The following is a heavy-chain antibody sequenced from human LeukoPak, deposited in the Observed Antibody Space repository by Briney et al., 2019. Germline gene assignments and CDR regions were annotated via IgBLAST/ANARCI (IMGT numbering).Heavy chain of an antibody. CDR2: IYYSGST. CDR1: GGSINSYY. D-gene: IGHD2-2*01. CDR3: AGSSYQLLHYYYGMDV. J-gene: IGHJ6*02. Sequence: SETLSLTCTVSGGSINSYYWSWIRQPPGKGLEWIGYIYYSGSTNYNPSLKSRVTISVDTSKNQFSLRLSSVTAADTAVYYCAGSSYQLLHYYYGMDVWGQGTTVTVSS. V-gene: IGHV4-59*08.